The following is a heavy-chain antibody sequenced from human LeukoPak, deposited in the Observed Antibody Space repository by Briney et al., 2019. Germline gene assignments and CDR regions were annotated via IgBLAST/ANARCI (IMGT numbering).Heavy chain of an antibody. V-gene: IGHV3-7*01. D-gene: IGHD3-3*01. J-gene: IGHJ4*02. CDR1: GFTFSSYW. Sequence: PGESLRLSCAASGFTFSSYWMSWVRQAPGKGLEWVANIKQDGSEKYYVDSVKGRFTISRDNAKNSLYLQMNSLRAEDTAVYYCARDRPSSGYYDFWRDYYYFDYWGQGTLVTVSS. CDR3: ARDRPSSGYYDFWRDYYYFDY. CDR2: IKQDGSEK.